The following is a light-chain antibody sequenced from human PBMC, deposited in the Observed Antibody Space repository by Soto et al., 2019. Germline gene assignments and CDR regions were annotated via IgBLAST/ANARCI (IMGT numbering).Light chain of an antibody. Sequence: QSALTQPASVSGSPGQSITISCTGTSSDVGGYNYVSWFQQRPDKAPKLVIYEVTHRPSGFSDRFSGSKSGNTAFLTISGLQTEDEADYYCSSYANTNTYVFGTGTKVTVL. J-gene: IGLJ1*01. CDR2: EVT. CDR3: SSYANTNTYV. CDR1: SSDVGGYNY. V-gene: IGLV2-14*01.